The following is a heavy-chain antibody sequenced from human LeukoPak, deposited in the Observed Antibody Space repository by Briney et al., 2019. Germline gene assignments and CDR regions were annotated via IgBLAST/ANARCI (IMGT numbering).Heavy chain of an antibody. CDR2: IYISGST. CDR3: ARNRDVAVHHPFY. D-gene: IGHD5-24*01. V-gene: IGHV4-4*07. J-gene: IGHJ4*02. Sequence: SETLSLTRTVSGSSVSSYYWSWIRQHAGKGMGLLGRIYISGSTNYKPSLKSRVTMSVATSKNQFSLKLSSVTAADTAVYYCARNRDVAVHHPFYWGQGTLVTVSS. CDR1: GSSVSSYY.